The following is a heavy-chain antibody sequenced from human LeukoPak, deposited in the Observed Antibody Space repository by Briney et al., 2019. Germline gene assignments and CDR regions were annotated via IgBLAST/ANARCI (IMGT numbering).Heavy chain of an antibody. CDR1: SGSFTGYY. V-gene: IGHV4-34*01. CDR2: IDHSGRT. J-gene: IGHJ4*02. CDR3: ARGGYGPGSHYRY. D-gene: IGHD3-10*01. Sequence: SETLSLTRPVSSGSFTGYYWIGIRQPPAKGLEWLGDIDHSGRTSYNPSLKCRVTISVDTFKNQYSLKLMSVTAANMAVYYCARGGYGPGSHYRYWGQGTLVTVSS.